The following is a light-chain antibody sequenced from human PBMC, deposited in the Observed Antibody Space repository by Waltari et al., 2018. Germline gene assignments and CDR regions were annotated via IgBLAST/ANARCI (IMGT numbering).Light chain of an antibody. V-gene: IGLV3-10*01. J-gene: IGLJ1*01. Sequence: SSELTQPPSVSVSPGQTARITCSGDALPTKYATWFQQKSGQAPVLVIYEDVTRPSGIPERFSGSSSGTVATLTISGAQVEDEADYYCYSLNSLGNRYVFGTGTKFTVL. CDR3: YSLNSLGNRYV. CDR2: EDV. CDR1: ALPTKY.